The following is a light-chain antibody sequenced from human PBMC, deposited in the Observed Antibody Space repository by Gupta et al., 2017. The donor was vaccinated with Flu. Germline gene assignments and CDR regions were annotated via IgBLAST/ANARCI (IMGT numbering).Light chain of an antibody. V-gene: IGLV6-57*01. CDR3: KYYDRTSGI. Sequence: TVTISCTRSSGKIATYYVQWYQQRPGTSPTTVIYEDNERPYGVPDRFSGSIYSSSTSVSINSYGLKTEDDYYYSSKYYDRTSGIFGGGTKLTVL. CDR1: SGKIATYY. J-gene: IGLJ2*01. CDR2: EDN.